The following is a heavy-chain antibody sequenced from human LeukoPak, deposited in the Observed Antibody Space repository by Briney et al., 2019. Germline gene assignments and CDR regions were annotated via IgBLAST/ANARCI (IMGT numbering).Heavy chain of an antibody. CDR1: GYTFTSYG. J-gene: IGHJ4*02. CDR2: ISAYNGNT. Sequence: ASVKVSCKASGYTFTSYGISWVRQAPGQGLEWMGWISAYNGNTNYAQKLQGRVTMTTDTSTSTAYMELRSLRSDDTAVYYCARVAVSWWPSPYYFDYWGQGTLVTVSS. V-gene: IGHV1-18*01. CDR3: ARVAVSWWPSPYYFDY. D-gene: IGHD2-8*02.